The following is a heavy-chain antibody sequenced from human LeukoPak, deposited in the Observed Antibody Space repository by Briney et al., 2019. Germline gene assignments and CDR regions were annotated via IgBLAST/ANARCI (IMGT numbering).Heavy chain of an antibody. CDR1: GFIFSNYG. CDR2: IWYEGQTK. CDR3: AREWGRIAVAGGPGY. Sequence: SGGSLRLSCEASGFIFSNYGMHWVRQAPGKGLEWLALIWYEGQTKFYADSVKGRFTISRDNSGNTLFLHMTYLRVEDTAVYYCAREWGRIAVAGGPGYWGQGALVTVSS. D-gene: IGHD6-19*01. V-gene: IGHV3-33*01. J-gene: IGHJ4*02.